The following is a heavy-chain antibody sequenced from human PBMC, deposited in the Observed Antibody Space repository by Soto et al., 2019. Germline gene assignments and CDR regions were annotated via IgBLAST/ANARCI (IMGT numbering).Heavy chain of an antibody. V-gene: IGHV4-34*01. D-gene: IGHD3-9*01. Sequence: PSETLSLTCAVYGGSFSDYYWRWIRQPPGKGLEWIGEINHSGSTNYNPSLKSRVTISVDTSKNQFSLKLSSVTAADTAVYYCARGVRYFDWLLSCYYYYGMDVWGQGTTVT. CDR3: ARGVRYFDWLLSCYYYYGMDV. J-gene: IGHJ6*02. CDR2: INHSGST. CDR1: GGSFSDYY.